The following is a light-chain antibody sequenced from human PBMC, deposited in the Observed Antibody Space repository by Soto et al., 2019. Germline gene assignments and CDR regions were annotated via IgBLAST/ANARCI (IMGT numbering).Light chain of an antibody. J-gene: IGLJ3*02. Sequence: QSVLTQPPSVSAAPGRTVTISCSGSSSNIENNYVSWYQHLPGTAPKLLIYENDKRPSGIPDRFSASKSGTSATLGITGLQNGDEDDYYCVTWDTSLSAGVFGGGTKLTVL. CDR3: VTWDTSLSAGV. CDR1: SSNIENNY. V-gene: IGLV1-51*02. CDR2: END.